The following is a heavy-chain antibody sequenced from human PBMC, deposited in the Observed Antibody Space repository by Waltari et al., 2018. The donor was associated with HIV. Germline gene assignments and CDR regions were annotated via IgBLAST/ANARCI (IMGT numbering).Heavy chain of an antibody. Sequence: QVHLVQSGAEMKKPGASVKVSCKASGYTFLSYGISGVRQAPGHGLEWMGWISTYNANTNYAQSLQGRVTMTTDTSTTTAYMELRSLTSDDTAVYYCARDGLRYSGTFYSDYWGQGTLVTVSS. V-gene: IGHV1-18*01. CDR1: GYTFLSYG. D-gene: IGHD1-26*01. J-gene: IGHJ4*02. CDR3: ARDGLRYSGTFYSDY. CDR2: ISTYNANT.